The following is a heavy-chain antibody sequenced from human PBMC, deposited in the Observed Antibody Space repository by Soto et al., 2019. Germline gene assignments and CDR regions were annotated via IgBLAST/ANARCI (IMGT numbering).Heavy chain of an antibody. J-gene: IGHJ4*02. V-gene: IGHV3-23*01. CDR1: GFTFSSYA. CDR3: AKDSRVTMVRGVIIPPGY. CDR2: ISGSGDNT. D-gene: IGHD3-10*01. Sequence: EVQLLESGGGLVQPGGSLRLSCAASGFTFSSYAMSWVRQAPGKGLEWVSAISGSGDNTYYADSVKGRFTISRGNSKNTLYLQIDSLRVEDTAVYYCAKDSRVTMVRGVIIPPGYWGQGTLVTVSS.